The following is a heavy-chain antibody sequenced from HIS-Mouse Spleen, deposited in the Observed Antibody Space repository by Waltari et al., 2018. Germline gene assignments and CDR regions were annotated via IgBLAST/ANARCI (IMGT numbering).Heavy chain of an antibody. CDR3: AKDLSGSYDY. CDR1: GFTFSSYG. D-gene: IGHD1-26*01. Sequence: QVQLVESGGGVVQPGRSLRLSFAASGFTFSSYGMPWVRQAPGKGLEWVAVIWYDGSNKYYADSVKGRFTISRDNSKNTLYLQMNSLRAEDTAVYYCAKDLSGSYDYWGQGTLVTVSS. J-gene: IGHJ4*02. CDR2: IWYDGSNK. V-gene: IGHV3-33*06.